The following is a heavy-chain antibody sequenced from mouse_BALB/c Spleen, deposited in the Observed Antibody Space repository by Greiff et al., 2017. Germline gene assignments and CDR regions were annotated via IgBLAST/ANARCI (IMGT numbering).Heavy chain of an antibody. CDR2: ISDGGSYT. CDR1: GFTFSDYY. J-gene: IGHJ4*01. Sequence: DVKLVESGGGLVKPGGSLKLSCAASGFTFSDYYMYWVRQTPERRLEWVATISDGGSYTYYPDSVKGRFTISRDNAKNNLYLQMSSLKSEDTAMYYCARDRAYDDYAMDDWGQGTSVTVSS. V-gene: IGHV5-4*02. D-gene: IGHD2-12*01. CDR3: ARDRAYDDYAMDD.